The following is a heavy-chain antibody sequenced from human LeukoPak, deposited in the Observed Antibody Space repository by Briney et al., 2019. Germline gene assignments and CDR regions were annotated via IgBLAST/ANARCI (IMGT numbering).Heavy chain of an antibody. Sequence: SETLSLTCAVYGGSFSGYYWSWIRQPPGKGREWIGEMNRSGGTNYNPSLKGRVTMSADTSKNHFSLKLSSVTAADTAVYYRARAFSEVQDWGQGTLVTVSS. D-gene: IGHD1-14*01. CDR2: MNRSGGT. CDR1: GGSFSGYY. V-gene: IGHV4-34*01. CDR3: ARAFSEVQD. J-gene: IGHJ1*01.